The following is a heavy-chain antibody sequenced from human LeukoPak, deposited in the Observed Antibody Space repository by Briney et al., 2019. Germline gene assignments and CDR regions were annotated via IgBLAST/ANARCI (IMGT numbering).Heavy chain of an antibody. CDR2: IWFDDSNK. V-gene: IGHV3-33*01. Sequence: GGALRLSCAASGFTIISHGMHWVGQAPGKGLDWLAVIWFDDSNKFYADSVKGRITISRDNSKNTIYLQMNSLRAEDTAVYYCARDRSSSWWDGMDVWGQGTTVTVSS. J-gene: IGHJ6*02. D-gene: IGHD6-13*01. CDR3: ARDRSSSWWDGMDV. CDR1: GFTIISHG.